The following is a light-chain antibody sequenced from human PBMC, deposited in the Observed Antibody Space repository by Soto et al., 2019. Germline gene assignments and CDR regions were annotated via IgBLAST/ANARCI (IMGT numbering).Light chain of an antibody. CDR2: EVS. Sequence: QSALTQPPSASGSPGQSVTISCTGTNSDVGGYNSVSWYQQHPGKAPKLMIYEVSKRPSGVPDRFSGSKSGNTASLTVSGRQAEDEADYYCSSYAGSNNLLFGGGTQLTVL. V-gene: IGLV2-8*01. CDR1: NSDVGGYNS. CDR3: SSYAGSNNLL. J-gene: IGLJ2*01.